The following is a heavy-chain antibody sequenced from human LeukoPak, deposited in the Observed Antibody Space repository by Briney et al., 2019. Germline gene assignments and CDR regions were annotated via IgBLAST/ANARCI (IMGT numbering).Heavy chain of an antibody. D-gene: IGHD3-3*02. V-gene: IGHV1-2*02. J-gene: IGHJ4*02. CDR1: GYTFTGYY. Sequence: ASVKVSCEASGYTFTGYYMYWVRQAPGQGLEWMGWIIPNNGATNYAQKFQGRVTMTSDTSISTAYMELSGLRSDDTAVYYCARGRGIGTVNYCDYWGQGTLVTVSS. CDR2: IIPNNGAT. CDR3: ARGRGIGTVNYCDY.